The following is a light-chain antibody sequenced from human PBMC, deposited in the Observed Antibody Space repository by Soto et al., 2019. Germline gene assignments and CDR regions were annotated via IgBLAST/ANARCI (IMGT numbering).Light chain of an antibody. Sequence: EIVLTQSPGTLSLSPGERATLSCRASQSIGSSYLAWYQQKPGQAPRLLIYGASTRATGIPARFSGSGSGTEFTLTISSLQPDDFATYYCQQYNSYSRTFGQGTKVDIK. J-gene: IGKJ1*01. CDR3: QQYNSYSRT. CDR2: GAS. V-gene: IGKV3-20*01. CDR1: QSIGSSY.